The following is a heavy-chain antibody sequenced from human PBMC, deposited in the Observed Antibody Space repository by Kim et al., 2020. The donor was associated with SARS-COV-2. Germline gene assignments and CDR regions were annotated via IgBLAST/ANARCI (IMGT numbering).Heavy chain of an antibody. CDR2: INPSGGST. V-gene: IGHV1-46*01. CDR3: ARVFHSSMVKGWFDP. Sequence: ASVKVSCKASGYTFTSYYMHWVRQAPGQGLEWMGIINPSGGSTSYAQKFQGRVTMTRDTSTSTVYMELSSLRSEDTAVYYCARVFHSSMVKGWFDPWGQGTLVTVSS. CDR1: GYTFTSYY. J-gene: IGHJ5*02. D-gene: IGHD5-18*01.